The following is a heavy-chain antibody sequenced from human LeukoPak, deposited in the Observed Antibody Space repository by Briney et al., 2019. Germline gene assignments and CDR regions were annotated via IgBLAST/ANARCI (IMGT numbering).Heavy chain of an antibody. D-gene: IGHD3-10*01. J-gene: IGHJ6*02. V-gene: IGHV3-7*01. CDR3: TRDRQGPKLYEMPV. CDR1: GFTSSTYW. CDR2: IRQDGSAK. Sequence: TGGSLRLSCAASGFTSSTYWMSWVRQAPGKGLEWVANIRQDGSAKYYLDSVKGRFTISRDNAKNSLYLQMNSLRAEDTAVYSCTRDRQGPKLYEMPVWGQGTTVTVSS.